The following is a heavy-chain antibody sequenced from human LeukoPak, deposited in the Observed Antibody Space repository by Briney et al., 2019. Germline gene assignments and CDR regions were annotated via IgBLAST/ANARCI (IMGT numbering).Heavy chain of an antibody. CDR2: ISGSGGST. CDR1: GFTFSSYA. J-gene: IGHJ1*01. Sequence: GGSLRLSCAASGFTFSSYAMSWVRQAPGKGLEWVSAISGSGGSTYYADSVKGRFTISRDNSKNTLYLQMNSLRAEDTAVYYCAKGALYYYGSVSYPDLQDWGQGTLVTVSS. V-gene: IGHV3-23*01. CDR3: AKGALYYYGSVSYPDLQD. D-gene: IGHD3-10*01.